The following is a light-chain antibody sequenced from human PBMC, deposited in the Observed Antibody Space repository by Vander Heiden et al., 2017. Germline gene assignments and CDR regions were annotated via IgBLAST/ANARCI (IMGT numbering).Light chain of an antibody. Sequence: DIQLTQSPSSLSESVGDSVTITCRANENIRNYVNWYQQRTGKAPNLLISAASRLHSGVPSRFSGRGSGTDFSLTIRSLQLEDFATYYCQQSYSSQYTFGQGTRLEV. CDR1: ENIRNY. CDR2: AAS. J-gene: IGKJ2*01. V-gene: IGKV1-39*01. CDR3: QQSYSSQYT.